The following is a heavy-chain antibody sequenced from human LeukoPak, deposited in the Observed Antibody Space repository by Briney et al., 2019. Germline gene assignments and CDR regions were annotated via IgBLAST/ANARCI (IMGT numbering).Heavy chain of an antibody. D-gene: IGHD2-2*01. J-gene: IGHJ4*02. CDR2: INWRGGST. Sequence: GGSLRLSCTASGFAFDEHGMSWVRQVPGKGLEWVSGINWRGGSTGYADPLRGRFTISRDNAKNSLYLQMDSLRAEDTALYYCARAPITSPFYFDYWGQGTLVTVSS. CDR3: ARAPITSPFYFDY. CDR1: GFAFDEHG. V-gene: IGHV3-20*04.